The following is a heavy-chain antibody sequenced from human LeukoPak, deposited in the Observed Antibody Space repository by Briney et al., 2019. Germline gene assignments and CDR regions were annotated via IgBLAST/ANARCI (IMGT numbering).Heavy chain of an antibody. CDR1: GFTVSSNY. D-gene: IGHD4-23*01. J-gene: IGHJ4*02. CDR3: ARGASYGGGDY. CDR2: IYSGGST. Sequence: GGSLRLSCAASGFTVSSNYMSWVRQAPGKGLEWVSVIYSGGSTYYADSVKGRFTISRDNSKNTLYLQMNSLRVDDTAVYYCARGASYGGGDYWGQGTLVTVSS. V-gene: IGHV3-66*01.